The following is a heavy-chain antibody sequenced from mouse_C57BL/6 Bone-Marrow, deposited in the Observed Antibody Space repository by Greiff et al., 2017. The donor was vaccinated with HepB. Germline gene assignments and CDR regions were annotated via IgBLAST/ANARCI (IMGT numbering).Heavy chain of an antibody. CDR2: IDPNSGGT. V-gene: IGHV1-72*01. CDR1: GYTFTSYW. J-gene: IGHJ4*01. Sequence: QVQLQQPGAELVKPGASVKLSCKASGYTFTSYWMHWVKQRPGRGLEWIGRIDPNSGGTTYNEKFKSKATLTVDKPSSTAYMQLSSLTSEDSAVYYCARWIRQLRPYAMDYWGQGTSVTVSS. D-gene: IGHD3-2*02. CDR3: ARWIRQLRPYAMDY.